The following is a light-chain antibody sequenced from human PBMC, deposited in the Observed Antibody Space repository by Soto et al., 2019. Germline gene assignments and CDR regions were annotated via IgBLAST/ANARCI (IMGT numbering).Light chain of an antibody. J-gene: IGLJ1*01. Sequence: QSVLTQPPSASGSPGQSVTISCTGTSSDVGGYNYVSWYQQHPGKAPKLMIYEVSKRPSGVPDRFSGSKSGNTASLTVSGLQAEDEADNYCSSYAGRNIFEYVFVTRSMVTVL. V-gene: IGLV2-8*01. CDR1: SSDVGGYNY. CDR2: EVS. CDR3: SSYAGRNIFEYV.